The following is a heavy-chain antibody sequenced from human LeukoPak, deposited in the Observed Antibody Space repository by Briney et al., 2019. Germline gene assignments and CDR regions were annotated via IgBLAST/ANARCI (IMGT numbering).Heavy chain of an antibody. V-gene: IGHV3-11*01. D-gene: IGHD6-13*01. Sequence: GGSLRLSCVVSGFTFSDYYMSWIRQAPGKGLEWVSYISSTGGTIDYTDSVKGRFTISRDNAKNSLYLQMNSLRAEDTVVYYCARDLMKSSWYPYYFDYWGQGALVTVSS. CDR1: GFTFSDYY. CDR2: ISSTGGTI. CDR3: ARDLMKSSWYPYYFDY. J-gene: IGHJ4*02.